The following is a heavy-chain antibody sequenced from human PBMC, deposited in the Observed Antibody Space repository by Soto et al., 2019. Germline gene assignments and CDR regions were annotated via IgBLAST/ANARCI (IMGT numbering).Heavy chain of an antibody. CDR1: GFTFSRCD. CDR2: ISSSASYM. D-gene: IGHD1-1*01. J-gene: IGHJ6*02. V-gene: IGHV3-21*04. Sequence: PGGSLRLSCATSGFTFSRCDMNWVRQAPGKGLEWVSFISSSASYMYYADSVKGRFTISRDNSKKSLYLQMNSLRAEDTAVYYCARGLNDRGNYYYGMDVWGQGTTVTVSS. CDR3: ARGLNDRGNYYYGMDV.